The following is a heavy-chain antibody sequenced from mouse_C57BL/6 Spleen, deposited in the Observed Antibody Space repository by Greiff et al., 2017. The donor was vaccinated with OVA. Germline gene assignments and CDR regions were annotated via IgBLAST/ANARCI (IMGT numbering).Heavy chain of an antibody. CDR2: IDPANGNT. Sequence: VQLKESVAELVRPGASVKLSCTASGFNIKNTYMHWVKQRPEQGLEWIGRIDPANGNTKYAPKFQGKATITADTSSNTAYLQLSSLTSEDTAIYYCARVDYYGSSSYYAMDYWGQGTSVTVSS. J-gene: IGHJ4*01. V-gene: IGHV14-3*01. CDR3: ARVDYYGSSSYYAMDY. CDR1: GFNIKNTY. D-gene: IGHD1-1*01.